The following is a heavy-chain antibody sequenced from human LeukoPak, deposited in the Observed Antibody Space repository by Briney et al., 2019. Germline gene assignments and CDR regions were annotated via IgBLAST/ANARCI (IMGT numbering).Heavy chain of an antibody. CDR2: ISGSGGST. Sequence: PGGSLRLSCAASGFTFSSYAMSWVRQAPGKGLEWVSAISGSGGSTYYADSVKGRFTISRDNSKNTLYLQMNSLRAEDTAVYYCAKGHYCSSTSCYAAGKSPECFQHWGQGTLVTVSS. D-gene: IGHD2-2*01. V-gene: IGHV3-23*01. CDR3: AKGHYCSSTSCYAAGKSPECFQH. J-gene: IGHJ1*01. CDR1: GFTFSSYA.